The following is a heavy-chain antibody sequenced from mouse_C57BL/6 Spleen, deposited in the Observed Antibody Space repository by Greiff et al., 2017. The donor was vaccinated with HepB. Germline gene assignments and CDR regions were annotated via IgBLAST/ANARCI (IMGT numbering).Heavy chain of an antibody. CDR3: ARVYGSSSRDAMDY. D-gene: IGHD1-1*01. V-gene: IGHV1-81*01. CDR2: IYPRSGNT. CDR1: GYTFTSYG. Sequence: VQLQQSGAELARPGASVKLSCKASGYTFTSYGISWVKQRTGQGLEWIGEIYPRSGNTYYNEKFKGKATLTADKSSSTAYMELRSLTSEDSAVYFCARVYGSSSRDAMDYWGQGTSVTVSS. J-gene: IGHJ4*01.